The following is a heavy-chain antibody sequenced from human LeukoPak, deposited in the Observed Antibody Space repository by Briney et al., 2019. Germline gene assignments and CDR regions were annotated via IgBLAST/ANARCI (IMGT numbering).Heavy chain of an antibody. D-gene: IGHD3-10*01. CDR1: GFTFSSYG. Sequence: GGTLRLSCAASGFTFSSYGMSWVRQAPGKGLEWVSAISGSGGSTYYADSVKGRFTISRDNSKNTLYLQMNRLRAEDTAMYYCVKDRVDGSGSQFDYWGQGTLVTVSS. CDR3: VKDRVDGSGSQFDY. V-gene: IGHV3-23*01. J-gene: IGHJ4*02. CDR2: ISGSGGST.